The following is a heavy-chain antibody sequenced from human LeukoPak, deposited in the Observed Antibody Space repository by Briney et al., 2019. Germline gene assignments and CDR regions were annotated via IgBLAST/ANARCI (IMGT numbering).Heavy chain of an antibody. Sequence: PSETLSLTCTVSGGSISFYYWSWIRRPAGKGLEWIGHMDTSGHTNYNSSLMSRVTMSVDTSKNQFSLRLTSVTAADTAVYYCARHWSHSVAQFGRSYWFDPWGQGTLVTVSS. CDR2: MDTSGHT. J-gene: IGHJ5*02. D-gene: IGHD2-15*01. V-gene: IGHV4-4*07. CDR3: ARHWSHSVAQFGRSYWFDP. CDR1: GGSISFYY.